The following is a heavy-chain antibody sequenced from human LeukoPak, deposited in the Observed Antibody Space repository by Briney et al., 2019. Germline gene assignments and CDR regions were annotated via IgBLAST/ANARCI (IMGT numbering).Heavy chain of an antibody. Sequence: GGSLRLSCAASGFTFSSYSMNWVRQAPGKGLEWVSYISSSSSTIYYADSVKGRSTISRDNAKNSLYLQMNRLRAEDTAVYYCARDVSSGYYPYYIDYWGQGTLITVSS. J-gene: IGHJ4*02. CDR2: ISSSSSTI. CDR3: ARDVSSGYYPYYIDY. V-gene: IGHV3-48*04. D-gene: IGHD3-22*01. CDR1: GFTFSSYS.